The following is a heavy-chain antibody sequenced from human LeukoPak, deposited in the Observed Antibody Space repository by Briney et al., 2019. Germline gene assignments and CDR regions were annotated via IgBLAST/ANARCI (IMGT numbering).Heavy chain of an antibody. V-gene: IGHV1-8*01. D-gene: IGHD2-2*01. CDR2: MNPNSGNT. Sequence: ASVKVSCKASGYTFTSYDINWVRQATGQGLEWMGWMNPNSGNTGYAQKFQGRVTMTRNTSISTAYMELSSLRSEDTAVYYCARGWRSGIVVVPAALLYWGQGTLVTVSS. CDR3: ARGWRSGIVVVPAALLY. J-gene: IGHJ4*02. CDR1: GYTFTSYD.